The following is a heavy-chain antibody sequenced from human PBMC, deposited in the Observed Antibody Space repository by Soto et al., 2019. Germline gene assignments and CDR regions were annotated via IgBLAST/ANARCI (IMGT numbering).Heavy chain of an antibody. D-gene: IGHD5-12*01. CDR3: ARGGGRVATPWFDP. V-gene: IGHV3-13*04. Sequence: EVQLVESGGGLVQPGGSLRLSCAASGFTFSSYDMHWVRQATGKGLEWVSAIGTAGDTYYPGSVKGRFTISRENAKNSLYLQMSVLRAGDTAVYYCARGGGRVATPWFDPWGQGTLVTVSS. CDR1: GFTFSSYD. CDR2: IGTAGDT. J-gene: IGHJ5*02.